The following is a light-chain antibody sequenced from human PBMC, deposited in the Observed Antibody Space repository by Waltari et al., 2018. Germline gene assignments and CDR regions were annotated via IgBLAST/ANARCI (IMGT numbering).Light chain of an antibody. CDR3: QQSYSTPA. Sequence: DIQMPQSPSYPSASVRERDTITCRASQSISSYLNWYQQKPGKAPKLLIYAASSLQSGVPSRFSGSGSGTDFTLTISSLQPEDFATYYCQQSYSTPAFGQGTKLEIK. CDR2: AAS. V-gene: IGKV1-39*01. J-gene: IGKJ2*01. CDR1: QSISSY.